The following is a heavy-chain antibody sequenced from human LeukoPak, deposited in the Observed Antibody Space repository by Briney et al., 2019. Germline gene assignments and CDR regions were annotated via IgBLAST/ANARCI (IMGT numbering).Heavy chain of an antibody. CDR3: AKGSRLRGAGSYRF. CDR2: IIPIFDTP. D-gene: IGHD3-16*02. Sequence: ASVKVSCKVCGGIFGSYAINWVRQAPGQGLEWLGRIIPIFDTPNYAQTFQGRVTISADKSTRTVYMELTSLRSEDTALYYCAKGSRLRGAGSYRFWGQGTLVTVSS. J-gene: IGHJ4*02. CDR1: GGIFGSYA. V-gene: IGHV1-69*06.